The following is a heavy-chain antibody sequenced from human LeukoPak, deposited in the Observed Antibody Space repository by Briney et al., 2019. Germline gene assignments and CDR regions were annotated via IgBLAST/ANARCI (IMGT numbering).Heavy chain of an antibody. CDR2: INAGNGNT. J-gene: IGHJ4*02. CDR3: AREFGGYFDY. CDR1: GYTFSSYG. V-gene: IGHV1-3*01. D-gene: IGHD3-10*01. Sequence: ASVKVSCKASGYTFSSYGMHWVRQAPGQRLEWMGWINAGNGNTKYSQKFQGRVTITRDTSASAAYMVLSSLRSEDTAVYYCAREFGGYFDYWGQGTLVTVSS.